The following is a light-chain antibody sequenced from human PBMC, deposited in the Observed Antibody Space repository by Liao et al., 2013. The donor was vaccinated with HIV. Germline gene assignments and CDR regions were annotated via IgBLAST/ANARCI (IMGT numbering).Light chain of an antibody. CDR2: YDT. V-gene: IGLV3-21*04. CDR1: KLDNKY. CDR3: QVWDNNNDRGV. J-gene: IGLJ3*02. Sequence: SYELTQAPSVSVPPGQTASITCSGDKLDNKYTCWYQQKPGQAPALVIFYDTDRPSGVPERFSGSNSGNTATLTISRVEAGDEADYYCQVWDNNNDRGVFGGGTKLTVL.